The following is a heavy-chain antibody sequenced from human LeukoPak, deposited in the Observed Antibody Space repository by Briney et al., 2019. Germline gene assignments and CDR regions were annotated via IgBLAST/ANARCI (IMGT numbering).Heavy chain of an antibody. V-gene: IGHV3-48*01. J-gene: IGHJ4*02. CDR2: ISSGSSTI. CDR3: VRDRGRYCSRTSCSPFDY. Sequence: PGGSLRLSCAASGFTFSSYSMNWVRQAPGKGLEWVSDISSGSSTIYYTDSVKGRFTISRDNAKNSLYLQMNSLRAEDTAVYFCVRDRGRYCSRTSCSPFDYWGQGTLVTVSS. CDR1: GFTFSSYS. D-gene: IGHD2-2*01.